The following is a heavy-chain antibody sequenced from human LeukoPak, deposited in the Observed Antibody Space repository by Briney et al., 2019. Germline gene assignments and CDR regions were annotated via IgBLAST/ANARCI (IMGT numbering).Heavy chain of an antibody. V-gene: IGHV3-30*03. CDR1: GLTFRSYG. CDR2: ISYDGSNK. D-gene: IGHD1-1*01. CDR3: ASHRGDYATGYFDY. J-gene: IGHJ4*02. Sequence: GGSLRLSCAVSGLTFRSYGMHWVRQAPGKGLEWVAIISYDGSNKYYADSVKGRFTISKDNSHSTLYLQMNSLRAEDTAVYFCASHRGDYATGYFDYWGQGTLVTVSS.